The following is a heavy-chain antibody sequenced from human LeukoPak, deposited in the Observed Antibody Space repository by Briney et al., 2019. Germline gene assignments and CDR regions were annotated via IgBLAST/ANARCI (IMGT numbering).Heavy chain of an antibody. D-gene: IGHD6-13*01. Sequence: GGSLRLSCAASGFTFSSYSMNWVRQAPGKGLEWVSYISSSGSTIYYADSVKGRFTISRDNAKNSLYLQMNSLRAEDTAVYYCARGASGYSSSWYLGDYYYYGMDVWGQGTTVTVSS. CDR2: ISSSGSTI. CDR3: ARGASGYSSSWYLGDYYYYGMDV. J-gene: IGHJ6*02. CDR1: GFTFSSYS. V-gene: IGHV3-48*04.